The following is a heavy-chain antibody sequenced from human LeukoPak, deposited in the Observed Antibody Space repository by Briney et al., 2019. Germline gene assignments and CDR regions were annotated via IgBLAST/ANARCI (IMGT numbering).Heavy chain of an antibody. Sequence: SQTLSLTCTVSGDSIGSGPYYWTWIRQTAGKGLEWIGRIHARGSTDYNPSLKSRVTMSADTSKNQFSLKLSSVTAADTAVYYCARLRGSHYYFDYWGQGTLVTVSS. D-gene: IGHD3-16*01. CDR3: ARLRGSHYYFDY. CDR1: GDSIGSGPYY. V-gene: IGHV4-61*02. J-gene: IGHJ4*02. CDR2: IHARGST.